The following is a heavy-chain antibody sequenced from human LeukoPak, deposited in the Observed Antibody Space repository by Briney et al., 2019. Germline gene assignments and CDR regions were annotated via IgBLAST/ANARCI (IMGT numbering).Heavy chain of an antibody. Sequence: ASVKVSCTASGYTFTSYDINWVRQATGQGLEWMGWMNPNSGNTGYAQKFQGRVTMTRNTSISTAYMELSSLRSEDTAVYYCAYVKTGTTFPGLNYYYYGMDVWGQGTTVTVSS. CDR3: AYVKTGTTFPGLNYYYYGMDV. CDR2: MNPNSGNT. D-gene: IGHD1-7*01. CDR1: GYTFTSYD. V-gene: IGHV1-8*01. J-gene: IGHJ6*02.